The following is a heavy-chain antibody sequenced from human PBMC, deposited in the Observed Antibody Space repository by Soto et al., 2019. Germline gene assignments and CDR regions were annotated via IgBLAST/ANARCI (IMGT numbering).Heavy chain of an antibody. CDR1: GGSISSSSYY. CDR2: IYYSGSP. D-gene: IGHD3-10*01. V-gene: IGHV4-39*01. CDR3: ATLWFGESPY. Sequence: QLQLQESGPGLVKPSETLSLTCTVSGGSISSSSYYWGWIRQPPGKGLEWIGSIYYSGSPYYNPSLKSRVTISVDTSKNQFSLKLSSVTAADTAVYYCATLWFGESPYWGQGTLVTVSS. J-gene: IGHJ4*02.